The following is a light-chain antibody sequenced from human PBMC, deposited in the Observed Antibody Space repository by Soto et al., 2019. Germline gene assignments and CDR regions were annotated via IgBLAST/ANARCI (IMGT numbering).Light chain of an antibody. CDR1: QSVSQSVSSK. J-gene: IGKJ1*01. CDR2: GAS. Sequence: EIVMTQSPATLSVSPGERVTLSCRASQSVSQSVSSKLAWYQQKPGRAPRLLIHGASTRATGIPARFSGRGSGTEFSLTISSLQSEDLAVYFCHQYHNWSPTFGRGTKVVIK. CDR3: HQYHNWSPT. V-gene: IGKV3-15*01.